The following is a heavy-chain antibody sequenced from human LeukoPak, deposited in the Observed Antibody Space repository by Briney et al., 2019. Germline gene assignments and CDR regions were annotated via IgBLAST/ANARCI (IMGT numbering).Heavy chain of an antibody. CDR1: GFTFSDYY. CDR2: ISSSGSTI. D-gene: IGHD3-22*01. CDR3: ARASITMIVVVHYGMDV. V-gene: IGHV3-11*01. J-gene: IGHJ6*02. Sequence: GGSLRLSCTASGFTFSDYYMSWIRQAPGKGLEWVSYISSSGSTIYYADSVKGRFTISRDNAENSLYLQMNSLRAEDTAVYYCARASITMIVVVHYGMDVWGQGTTVTVSS.